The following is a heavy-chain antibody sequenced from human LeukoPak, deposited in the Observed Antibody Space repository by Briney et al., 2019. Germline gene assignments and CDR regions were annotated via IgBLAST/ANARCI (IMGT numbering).Heavy chain of an antibody. V-gene: IGHV4-4*07. CDR3: ARLSVPDVEDAFDI. J-gene: IGHJ3*02. Sequence: PSETLSLTCTVSGGSMSHYYWSWIRQPAGKGLEWIGRVHTSGSSTYNPSLRSRVTMSVDTSKNQFSLKLSSVTAADTAVYYCARLSVPDVEDAFDIWGQGTLVTVSS. CDR1: GGSMSHYY. D-gene: IGHD2-2*01. CDR2: VHTSGSS.